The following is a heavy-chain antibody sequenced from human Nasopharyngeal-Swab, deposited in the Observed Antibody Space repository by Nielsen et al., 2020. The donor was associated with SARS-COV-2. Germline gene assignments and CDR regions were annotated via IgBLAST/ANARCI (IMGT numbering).Heavy chain of an antibody. CDR3: ARDLNPNSSGWLPYYYYGMDV. V-gene: IGHV4-59*01. D-gene: IGHD6-19*01. Sequence: WIRQAPWKGLEWVGHIYYSGSTNYNPSLKSRVTISVDTSKNQFSLKLSSVTAADTAVYYCARDLNPNSSGWLPYYYYGMDVWGQGTTVTVSS. J-gene: IGHJ6*02. CDR2: IYYSGST.